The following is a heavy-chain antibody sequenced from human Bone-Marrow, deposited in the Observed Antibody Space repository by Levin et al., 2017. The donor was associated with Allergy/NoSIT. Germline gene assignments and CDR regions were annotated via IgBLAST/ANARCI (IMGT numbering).Heavy chain of an antibody. Sequence: GGSLRLSCAVSGFTVSNNYMRWVRQAPGKGLEWVSLIYSGGDTNYADSVKGRFIISRDGSKNTLYLQMNSLTAEDPAVYHCARNRHCSGGSCKGVWGQGTLVTVSS. CDR3: ARNRHCSGGSCKGV. CDR2: IYSGGDT. CDR1: GFTVSNNY. J-gene: IGHJ4*01. D-gene: IGHD2-15*01. V-gene: IGHV3-66*01.